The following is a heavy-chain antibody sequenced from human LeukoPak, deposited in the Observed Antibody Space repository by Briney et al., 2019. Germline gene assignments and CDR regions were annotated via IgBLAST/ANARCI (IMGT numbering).Heavy chain of an antibody. CDR1: GGSFSGYY. CDR3: ARRANGSGSYYNRYYYYYYMDV. D-gene: IGHD3-10*01. Sequence: SETLSLTCAVYGGSFSGYYWSWIRQPPGKGLEWIGEINHSGSTNYNPSLKSRVTISVDTSKNQFSLKLSSVTAADTAVYYCARRANGSGSYYNRYYYYYYMDVWGKGTTVTISS. CDR2: INHSGST. V-gene: IGHV4-34*01. J-gene: IGHJ6*03.